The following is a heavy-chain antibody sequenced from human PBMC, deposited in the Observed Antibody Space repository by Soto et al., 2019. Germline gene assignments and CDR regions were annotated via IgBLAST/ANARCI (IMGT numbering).Heavy chain of an antibody. D-gene: IGHD3-10*01. CDR2: IRSKAYGGTT. CDR1: GFTFGDYA. Sequence: GGSLRLSCTASGFTFGDYAMSWFRQAPGKGLEWVGFIRSKAYGGTTEYAASVKGRFTISSDDSKSIAYLQMNSLKTEDTAVYYCTRAVPMVRGAYRYMDVWGKGTTVTVSS. V-gene: IGHV3-49*03. J-gene: IGHJ6*03. CDR3: TRAVPMVRGAYRYMDV.